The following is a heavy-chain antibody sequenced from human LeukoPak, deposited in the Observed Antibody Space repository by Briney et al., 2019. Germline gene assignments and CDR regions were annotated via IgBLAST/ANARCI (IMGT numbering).Heavy chain of an antibody. V-gene: IGHV3-30-3*01. J-gene: IGHJ4*02. D-gene: IGHD5-18*01. CDR1: GFTFSSYA. CDR3: ERDADRAMVIGYYLDY. CDR2: ISYDGSNK. Sequence: GGSLRLSCAASGFTFSSYAMHWVRQAPGKGLECVAVISYDGSNKYYADSVKGRFTIYRDNSKTTVYLQMNSLRDEDTAVYYCERDADRAMVIGYYLDYWGQGTLVTVSS.